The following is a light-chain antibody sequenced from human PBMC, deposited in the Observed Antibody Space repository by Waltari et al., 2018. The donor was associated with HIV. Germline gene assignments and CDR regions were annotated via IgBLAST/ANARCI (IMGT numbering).Light chain of an antibody. CDR3: SSYAGSNTFV. J-gene: IGLJ1*01. CDR2: EVT. Sequence: QSALTQPPSASGSPGQSVTISSTGTSSDVGGYNHLSWYQQHPDKAPKLIVYEVTKRPSGVPDRFSGSKSGNTASLTISGLQAEDEADYYCSSYAGSNTFVFGTGTKVTVL. V-gene: IGLV2-8*01. CDR1: SSDVGGYNH.